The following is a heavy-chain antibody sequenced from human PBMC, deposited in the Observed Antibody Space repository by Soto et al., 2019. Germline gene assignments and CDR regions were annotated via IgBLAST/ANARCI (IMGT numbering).Heavy chain of an antibody. Sequence: GGSLRLSCAASGFTLRSYAMSWVRQAPGKGLEWVSTISAGGGSTYYADSVKGRFTISSDNSKTTLYLQMNSLRAEDTAVYYCASWLQREHAYDIWGLGTMVTVSS. CDR2: ISAGGGST. V-gene: IGHV3-23*01. CDR1: GFTLRSYA. J-gene: IGHJ3*02. CDR3: ASWLQREHAYDI. D-gene: IGHD1-1*01.